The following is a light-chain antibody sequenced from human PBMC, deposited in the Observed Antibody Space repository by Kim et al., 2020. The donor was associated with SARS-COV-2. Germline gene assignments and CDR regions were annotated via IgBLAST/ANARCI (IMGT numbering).Light chain of an antibody. CDR3: CSYAGSYTYV. J-gene: IGLJ1*01. V-gene: IGLV2-11*01. CDR1: SRDVGGYNY. CDR2: DVS. Sequence: GPSCTIACSGTSRDVGGYNYVSWYQQHPDKTPKLMIYDVSERPSGVPDRFSGSKSGNTASLTISGLQADDEADYYCCSYAGSYTYVFGTGTKVTVL.